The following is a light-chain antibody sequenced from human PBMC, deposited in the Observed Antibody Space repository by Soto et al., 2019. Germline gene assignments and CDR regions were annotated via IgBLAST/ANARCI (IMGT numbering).Light chain of an antibody. CDR2: GTS. CDR3: QQYNNWPRT. J-gene: IGKJ1*01. CDR1: QIFSSN. Sequence: EIVMTQSPANLSVSPGERVTLSCRASQIFSSNLAWYQQKPGQAPRLLIYGTSTRATGIPARFSGSGSGTEFTLTISSLQSEDFAFYYCQQYNNWPRTFGQGTKVDIK. V-gene: IGKV3-15*01.